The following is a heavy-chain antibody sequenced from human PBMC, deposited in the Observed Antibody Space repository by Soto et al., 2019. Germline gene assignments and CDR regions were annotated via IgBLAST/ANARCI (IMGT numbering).Heavy chain of an antibody. D-gene: IGHD3-22*01. Sequence: GGSLRLSCAASGFTFSSYWMSWVRQAPGKGLEWVANIKQDGSEKYYVDSVKGRFTISRDNAKNSLYLQMNSLRAEDTAVYYCARFYYDSSGCIPSPDSYYYGMDVWGQGTTVTVSS. CDR2: IKQDGSEK. CDR1: GFTFSSYW. CDR3: ARFYYDSSGCIPSPDSYYYGMDV. J-gene: IGHJ6*01. V-gene: IGHV3-7*04.